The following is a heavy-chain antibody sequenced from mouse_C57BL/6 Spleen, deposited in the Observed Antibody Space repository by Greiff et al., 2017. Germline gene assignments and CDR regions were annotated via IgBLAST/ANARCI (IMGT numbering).Heavy chain of an antibody. CDR3: TRREVYDYDGAIDY. V-gene: IGHV1-15*01. Sequence: QVQLQQSGAELVRPGASVTLSCKASGYTFTDYEMHWVKQTPVHGLEWIGAIDPETGGTAYNQKFKGKAILTADKSSSTAYMALRSLTSEDSAVYYCTRREVYDYDGAIDYWGQGTSVTVSS. D-gene: IGHD2-4*01. J-gene: IGHJ4*01. CDR2: IDPETGGT. CDR1: GYTFTDYE.